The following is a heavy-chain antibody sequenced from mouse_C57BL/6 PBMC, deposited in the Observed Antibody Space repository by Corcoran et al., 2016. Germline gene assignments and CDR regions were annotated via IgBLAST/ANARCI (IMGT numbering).Heavy chain of an antibody. Sequence: QIQLVQSGPELKKPGATVKISCKASGYTFTTYGMSWVKQAPGKGLKWMGWINTYSGVPTYADDFKGRFAFSLETSASTAYLQINNLKNEDTATYFCARVYDGYYVPCAYWGQGTLVTVSA. CDR1: GYTFTTYG. CDR2: INTYSGVP. J-gene: IGHJ3*01. CDR3: ARVYDGYYVPCAY. V-gene: IGHV9-3*01. D-gene: IGHD2-3*01.